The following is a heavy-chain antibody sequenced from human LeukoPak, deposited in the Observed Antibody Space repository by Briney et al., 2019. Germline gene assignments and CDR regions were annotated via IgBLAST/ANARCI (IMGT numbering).Heavy chain of an antibody. V-gene: IGHV3-9*03. CDR3: AKAGLNGDYVDY. J-gene: IGHJ4*02. Sequence: GRSLRLSCAASGFTFDDYAMHWVRQAPGKGLEWVSGISWNSGSMGYADSVKGRFTISRDNAKNSLYLQMNSLRAEDMALYYCAKAGLNGDYVDYWGQGTLVTVSS. D-gene: IGHD4-17*01. CDR2: ISWNSGSM. CDR1: GFTFDDYA.